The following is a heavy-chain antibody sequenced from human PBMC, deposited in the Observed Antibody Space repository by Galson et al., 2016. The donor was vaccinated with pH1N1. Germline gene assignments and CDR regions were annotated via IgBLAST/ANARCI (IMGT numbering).Heavy chain of an antibody. CDR1: GYSFADHW. Sequence: QSGAEVKKPGESLRISCQASGYSFADHWIAWVRQVPGEGLEWMGFIYPDDSDTKYNPSFKGQVIISADKSFNTAYLQWSSLKASDTAMYYCARHRVAGFRVSGMDVWGQGTTVTVSS. CDR3: ARHRVAGFRVSGMDV. J-gene: IGHJ6*02. CDR2: IYPDDSDT. V-gene: IGHV5-51*01. D-gene: IGHD6-19*01.